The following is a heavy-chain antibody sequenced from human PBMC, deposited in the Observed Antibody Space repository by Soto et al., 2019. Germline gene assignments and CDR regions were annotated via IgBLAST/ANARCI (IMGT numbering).Heavy chain of an antibody. V-gene: IGHV4-30-4*01. CDR3: ARDGTYYYDSRGFDP. CDR2: IYYSGST. D-gene: IGHD3-22*01. Sequence: SETLSLTCTVSGGSISSGDYYWSWIRQPPGKGLEWIGYIYYSGSTYYNPSLKSRVTISVDTSKNQFSLKLSSVTAADTAVYYCARDGTYYYDSRGFDPWGQGTLVTSPQ. J-gene: IGHJ5*02. CDR1: GGSISSGDYY.